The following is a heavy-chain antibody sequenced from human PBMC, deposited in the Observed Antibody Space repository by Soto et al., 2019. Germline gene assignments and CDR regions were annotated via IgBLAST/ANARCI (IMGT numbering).Heavy chain of an antibody. CDR1: GGSISSSRSY. CDR3: ARHIVVVPAAIYGFDP. D-gene: IGHD2-2*02. J-gene: IGHJ5*02. Sequence: SETLSLTCIVSGGSISSSRSYWGWIRQPPGMGLEWIGSIYYSGSTYYNRSLKSRVTISVDTSKNQFSLKLTSVTASDTAVYYCARHIVVVPAAIYGFDPWGQGTQVTVSS. CDR2: IYYSGST. V-gene: IGHV4-39*01.